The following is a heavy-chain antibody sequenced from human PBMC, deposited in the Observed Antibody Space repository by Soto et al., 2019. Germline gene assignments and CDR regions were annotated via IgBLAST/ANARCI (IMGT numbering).Heavy chain of an antibody. J-gene: IGHJ6*02. CDR2: IDPSDSYT. Sequence: GESLKISCKGSGYSFTSYWISWVRQMPGKGLEWMGRIDPSDSYTNYSPSFQGHVTISADKSISTAYLQWSSLKASDTAMYYCARQPDDYVLRFLEGLTHYYYGMDVWGQGTTVTVS. V-gene: IGHV5-10-1*01. CDR3: ARQPDDYVLRFLEGLTHYYYGMDV. CDR1: GYSFTSYW. D-gene: IGHD3-3*01.